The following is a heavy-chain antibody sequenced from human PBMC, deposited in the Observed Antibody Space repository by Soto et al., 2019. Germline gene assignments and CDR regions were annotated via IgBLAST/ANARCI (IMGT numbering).Heavy chain of an antibody. CDR1: GFTFSSYI. J-gene: IGHJ6*02. V-gene: IGHV3-21*01. D-gene: IGHD2-2*01. Sequence: PGGSLRLSCAASGFTFSSYIMNWVRQSPGKGLEWVSSISSSSSYIYYADSVKGRFTISRDNAKNSLYLQMNSLRAEDTAVYYCARDRYCSSTSCYNYYYGMDVWGQGTTVTVSS. CDR3: ARDRYCSSTSCYNYYYGMDV. CDR2: ISSSSSYI.